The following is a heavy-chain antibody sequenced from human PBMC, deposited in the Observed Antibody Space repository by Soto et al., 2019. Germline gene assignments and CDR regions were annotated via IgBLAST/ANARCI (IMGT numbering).Heavy chain of an antibody. CDR3: TISYYDFWSGYQIGIYYYYGMDV. Sequence: QVQLVQSGAEVKKPGASVKVSCKASGYTFTSYGISWVRQAPGQGLEWMGWISAYNGNTNYAQKLQGRVTMTTDTSTSTAYMELRSLRSDDTAVYYCTISYYDFWSGYQIGIYYYYGMDVWGQGTTVTVSS. CDR1: GYTFTSYG. CDR2: ISAYNGNT. D-gene: IGHD3-3*01. J-gene: IGHJ6*02. V-gene: IGHV1-18*01.